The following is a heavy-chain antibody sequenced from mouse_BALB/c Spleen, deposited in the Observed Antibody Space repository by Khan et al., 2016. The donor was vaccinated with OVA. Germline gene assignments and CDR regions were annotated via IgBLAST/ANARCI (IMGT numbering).Heavy chain of an antibody. CDR1: GYTFTSYW. CDR3: AIRGLYGIFSY. CDR2: INPSTGYT. Sequence: QVQLQQSGAELAKPGASVKMSCKASGYTFTSYWMHWVKQRPGQGLEWIGYINPSTGYTEYNQKFKDKATLTTDKSSSTAYMQLSSLTSEDSAVYYCAIRGLYGIFSYRGQGTLGTGFA. V-gene: IGHV1-7*01. D-gene: IGHD2-1*01. J-gene: IGHJ3*01.